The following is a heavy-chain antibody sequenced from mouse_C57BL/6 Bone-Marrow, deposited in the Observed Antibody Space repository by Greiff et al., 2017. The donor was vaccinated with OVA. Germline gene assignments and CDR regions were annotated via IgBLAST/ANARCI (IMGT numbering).Heavy chain of an antibody. Sequence: VQGVESGAELVKPGASVKMSCKASGYTFTSYWITWVKQRPGQGLEWIGDIYPGSGSTNYNEKFKSKATLTVDTSSSTAYMQLSSLTSEDSAVYYCARLRLRRYYAMDYWGQGTSVTVSS. V-gene: IGHV1-55*01. D-gene: IGHD2-4*01. CDR1: GYTFTSYW. CDR2: IYPGSGST. J-gene: IGHJ4*01. CDR3: ARLRLRRYYAMDY.